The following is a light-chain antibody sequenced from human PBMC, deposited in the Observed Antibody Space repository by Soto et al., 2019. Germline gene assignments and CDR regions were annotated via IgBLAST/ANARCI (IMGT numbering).Light chain of an antibody. CDR3: QQYDSSPLT. CDR1: QSVSSSF. V-gene: IGKV3-20*01. CDR2: GAS. J-gene: IGKJ4*01. Sequence: EIVLTQSPGTLSLSPGERATLSCRASQSVSSSFLAWYRQKPGQAPRLLIYGASSRATGIPDRFSGSGSGTDFTLTISRLEPEDVAVYYCQQYDSSPLTFGGGTKVEIK.